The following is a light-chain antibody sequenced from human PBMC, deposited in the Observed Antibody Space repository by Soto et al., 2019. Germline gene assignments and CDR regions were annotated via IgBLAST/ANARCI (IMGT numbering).Light chain of an antibody. CDR2: GAS. CDR3: QQYDSSPWT. V-gene: IGKV3-20*01. CDR1: QSVSSSF. Sequence: EIVLTQSPGTLSLSPGERATLSCRASQSVSSSFLAWYQQKPGQAPRLLIYGASRRATGIPDRFSGSGSGTDFTLTISRLEPEDLAVYYCQQYDSSPWTFGQGTKVEIK. J-gene: IGKJ1*01.